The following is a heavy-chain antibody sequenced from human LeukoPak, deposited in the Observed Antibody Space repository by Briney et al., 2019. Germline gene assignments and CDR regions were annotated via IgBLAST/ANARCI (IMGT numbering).Heavy chain of an antibody. V-gene: IGHV4-59*01. J-gene: IGHJ4*02. CDR3: ARGRGDSKGTSFDF. Sequence: SETLSLTCTVSGGSMNNYYWSWIRQSPGKGLEWIGYIYHTGSATYKPFLKSRVTLSLDTSKNQFSLKLSSVTAADTAVYYCARGRGDSKGTSFDFWGQGTLVTVSS. D-gene: IGHD3-22*01. CDR2: IYHTGSA. CDR1: GGSMNNYY.